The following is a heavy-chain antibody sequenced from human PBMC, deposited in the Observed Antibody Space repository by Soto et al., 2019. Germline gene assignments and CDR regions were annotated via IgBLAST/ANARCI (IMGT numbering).Heavy chain of an antibody. CDR1: GGSISSSSYY. J-gene: IGHJ6*02. CDR3: ARPLWFGELFYGMDV. D-gene: IGHD3-10*01. V-gene: IGHV4-39*01. CDR2: IYYSGST. Sequence: SETLSLTCTVSGGSISSSSYYWGWIRQPPGKGLEWIGSIYYSGSTYYNPSLKSRVTISVDTSKNQFSLKLSSVTAADTAVYYCARPLWFGELFYGMDVWGQGTTVTVSS.